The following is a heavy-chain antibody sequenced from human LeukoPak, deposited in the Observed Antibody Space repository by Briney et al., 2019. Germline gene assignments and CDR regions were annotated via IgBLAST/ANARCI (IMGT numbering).Heavy chain of an antibody. D-gene: IGHD3-10*01. CDR3: ARVPVRGVTLYDI. V-gene: IGHV4-59*01. Sequence: PSETLSLTCTVSGGSISSYYWSWIRQPPGKGLEWIGYIYYSGSTNYNPSLKSRVTISVDTSKNQFSLKLSSVTAADTAVYYCARVPVRGVTLYDIWGQGTMVTVSS. CDR2: IYYSGST. J-gene: IGHJ3*02. CDR1: GGSISSYY.